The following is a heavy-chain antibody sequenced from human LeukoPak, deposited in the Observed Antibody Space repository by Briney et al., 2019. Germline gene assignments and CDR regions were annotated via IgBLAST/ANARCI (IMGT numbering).Heavy chain of an antibody. Sequence: GGPLRLSCAASGFTFSSYEMNWVRQAPGKGLEWVSYISSSGSTIYYADSVKGRFTISRDNAKNSLYLQMNSLRAEDTAVYYCARDDRSSGYNYWGQGTLVTVSS. CDR3: ARDDRSSGYNY. D-gene: IGHD3-22*01. V-gene: IGHV3-48*03. CDR1: GFTFSSYE. J-gene: IGHJ4*02. CDR2: ISSSGSTI.